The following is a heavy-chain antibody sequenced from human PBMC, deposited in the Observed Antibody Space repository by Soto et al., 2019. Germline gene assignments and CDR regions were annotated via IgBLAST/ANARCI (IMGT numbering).Heavy chain of an antibody. CDR3: ARGAPLRFLEGWFDP. Sequence: QVQLVESGGGVAQPGRSLRLSCAASGFTFSSYGMHWVRQAPGKGLEWVAVIWYDGSNKYYADSVKGRFTISRDNSKNTLYLQMNSLRAEDTAVYYCARGAPLRFLEGWFDPWGQGTLVTVSS. CDR1: GFTFSSYG. CDR2: IWYDGSNK. D-gene: IGHD3-3*01. V-gene: IGHV3-33*01. J-gene: IGHJ5*02.